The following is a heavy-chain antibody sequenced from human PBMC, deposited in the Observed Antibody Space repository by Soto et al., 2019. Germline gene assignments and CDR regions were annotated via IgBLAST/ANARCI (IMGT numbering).Heavy chain of an antibody. CDR2: IYYSGST. CDR1: GGSISSGGYY. Sequence: PSETLSLTCTVSGGSISSGGYYWSWIRQHPGKGLEWIGYIYYSGSTYYNPSLKSRVTISLDTSKNQFSLKLSSVTAADTAVYYCARVFCGGNCYPNDWGQGTLVTVSS. D-gene: IGHD2-21*02. CDR3: ARVFCGGNCYPND. V-gene: IGHV4-31*03. J-gene: IGHJ4*02.